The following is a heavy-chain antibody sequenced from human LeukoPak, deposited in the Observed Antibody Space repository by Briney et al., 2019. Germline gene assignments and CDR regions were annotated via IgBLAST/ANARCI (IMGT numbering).Heavy chain of an antibody. J-gene: IGHJ5*02. Sequence: SETLSLTCAVYGGSFSGYYWSWIRQPPGKGLEWIGEINHSGSTNYNPSLKSRVTISVDTSKNQFSLKLSSVSAADTAVYYCARARVWVNLAATQVRWFDPWGQGTLVTVSS. D-gene: IGHD2-15*01. V-gene: IGHV4-34*01. CDR3: ARARVWVNLAATQVRWFDP. CDR1: GGSFSGYY. CDR2: INHSGST.